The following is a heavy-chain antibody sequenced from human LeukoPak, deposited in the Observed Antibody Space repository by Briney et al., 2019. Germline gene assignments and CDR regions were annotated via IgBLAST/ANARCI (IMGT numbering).Heavy chain of an antibody. Sequence: SETLSLTCTVSGGSISSGGYYWSWIRQHPGKGLEWIGYIYYSGSTYYNPSLKSRVTISVDTSKNQYSLKLSSVTAADTAVYYCARGGMTTVTIDYWGQGTLVTVSS. V-gene: IGHV4-31*03. CDR3: ARGGMTTVTIDY. CDR1: GGSISSGGYY. D-gene: IGHD4-11*01. J-gene: IGHJ4*02. CDR2: IYYSGST.